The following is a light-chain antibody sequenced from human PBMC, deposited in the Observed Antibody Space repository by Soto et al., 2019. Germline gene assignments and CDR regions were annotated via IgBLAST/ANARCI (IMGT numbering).Light chain of an antibody. Sequence: EIVMTQSPATLSVSPGDRVTLSCRASESLSTYLAWYQQKPGQAPRLLIYGASTKATGIPARFSGSGSATDFTLTISSLQSEDFAVYYCQRYNDWPFTFGQGTKLEI. CDR3: QRYNDWPFT. J-gene: IGKJ2*01. CDR2: GAS. CDR1: ESLSTY. V-gene: IGKV3-15*01.